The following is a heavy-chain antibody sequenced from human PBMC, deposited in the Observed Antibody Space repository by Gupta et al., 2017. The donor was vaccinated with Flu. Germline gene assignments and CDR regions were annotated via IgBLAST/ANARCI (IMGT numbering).Heavy chain of an antibody. D-gene: IGHD6-6*01. CDR3: AGFIPAREYWFDP. CDR2: IYYSGST. V-gene: IGHV4-31*02. Sequence: GLEWIGYIYYSGSTYYNPSLKSRVTISVDTSKNQFSLKLSSVTAADTAAYYCAGFIPAREYWFDPWGQGTLVTVSS. J-gene: IGHJ5*02.